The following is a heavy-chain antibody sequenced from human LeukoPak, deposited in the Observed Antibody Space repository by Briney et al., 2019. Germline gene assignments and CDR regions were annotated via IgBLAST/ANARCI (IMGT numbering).Heavy chain of an antibody. D-gene: IGHD1-26*01. J-gene: IGHJ4*02. CDR2: IYYSGST. CDR3: ARALHTPGWPYSGSPVRLFDY. CDR1: GGSISSGDYY. Sequence: SETLSLTCTVSGGSISSGDYYWSWIRQPPGKGLEWIGYIYYSGSTYYNPPLKSRVTISVDTSKNQFSLKLSSVTASDTAVYYCARALHTPGWPYSGSPVRLFDYWGQGTLVTVSS. V-gene: IGHV4-30-4*08.